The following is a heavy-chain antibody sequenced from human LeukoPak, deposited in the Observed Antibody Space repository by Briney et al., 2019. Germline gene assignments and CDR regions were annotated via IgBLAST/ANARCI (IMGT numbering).Heavy chain of an antibody. V-gene: IGHV4-59*02. J-gene: IGHJ4*02. Sequence: PSETPSLTFFVSGASASSSHWNWIRQLPGKCLEWIGCLSYTGKTDYNPSLTSRVTISLDTSKNQVSLKLRSVTAADTAVYYCSEGYFEPFDHWGQGTLVTVSS. D-gene: IGHD2/OR15-2a*01. CDR1: GASASSSH. CDR2: LSYTGKT. CDR3: SEGYFEPFDH.